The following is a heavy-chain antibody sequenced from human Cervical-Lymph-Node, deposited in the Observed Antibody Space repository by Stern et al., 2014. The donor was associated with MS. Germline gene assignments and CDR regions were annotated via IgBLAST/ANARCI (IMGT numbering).Heavy chain of an antibody. CDR2: ISSSGLSI. D-gene: IGHD1-14*01. CDR3: ARDRNRLSWPTVFDY. CDR1: GFSLSPYN. V-gene: IGHV3-48*02. Sequence: EVHLVESGGGLVQPGGSLRLSCVASGFSLSPYNMNWVRQAPGKGPEWLSYISSSGLSIYYTDSVRGRFTVSRDTAKNSLFLQMNSLRDEDTAIYYCARDRNRLSWPTVFDYWGLGTLVTVSS. J-gene: IGHJ4*02.